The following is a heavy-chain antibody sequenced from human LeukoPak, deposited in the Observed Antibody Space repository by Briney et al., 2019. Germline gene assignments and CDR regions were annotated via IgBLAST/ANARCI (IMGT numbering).Heavy chain of an antibody. J-gene: IGHJ5*02. CDR1: GGSISGGTYY. V-gene: IGHV4-61*02. Sequence: SQTLSLTCTVSGGSISGGTYYWSWIRQPAGKGLEWIGRIYASGSTNYNPSLKSRVTISVDTSKNQFSLKLTSVTAADTAVYYCARDQTVTTGLGWFDPWGQGTLVTVSS. CDR3: ARDQTVTTGLGWFDP. CDR2: IYASGST. D-gene: IGHD4-17*01.